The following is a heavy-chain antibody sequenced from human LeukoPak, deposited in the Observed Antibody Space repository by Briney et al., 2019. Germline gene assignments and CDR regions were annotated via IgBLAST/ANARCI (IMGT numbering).Heavy chain of an antibody. CDR3: ARTSYNSGPTPGGY. CDR1: GGFISSGHW. V-gene: IGHV4-4*02. J-gene: IGHJ4*02. Sequence: PSGTLSLTCAVSGGFISSGHWWSWVRQSPGKGLEWIGEVFHSGSTNYDPSLESRVTISVDTSKKEFSLKLSSVTAADTAVYYCARTSYNSGPTPGGYWGRGTPVTVSS. CDR2: VFHSGST. D-gene: IGHD1-14*01.